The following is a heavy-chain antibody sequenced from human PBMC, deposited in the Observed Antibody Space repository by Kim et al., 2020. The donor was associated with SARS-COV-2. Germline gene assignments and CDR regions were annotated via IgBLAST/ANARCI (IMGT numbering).Heavy chain of an antibody. CDR3: ARDPPLFPYYYDSSGYYDGMDV. Sequence: GGSLRLSCAASGFTVSSNYMSWVRQAPGKGLEWVSVIYSGGSTYYADSVKGRFTISRDNSKNTLYLQMNSLRAEDTAVYYCARDPPLFPYYYDSSGYYDGMDVWGQGTTVTVSS. CDR2: IYSGGST. D-gene: IGHD3-22*01. J-gene: IGHJ6*02. CDR1: GFTVSSNY. V-gene: IGHV3-53*01.